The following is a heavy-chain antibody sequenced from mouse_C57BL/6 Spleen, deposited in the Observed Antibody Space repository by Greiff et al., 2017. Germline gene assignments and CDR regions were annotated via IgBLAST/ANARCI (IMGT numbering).Heavy chain of an antibody. Sequence: QVQLKESGPELVKPGASVKISCKASGYAFSSSWMNWVKQRPGKGLEWIGRIYPGDGDTNYNGKFKGKATLTADKSSSTAYMQLSSLTSEDSAVYFCARKDCVFDYDCYYAMDYWGQGTSVTVSS. V-gene: IGHV1-82*01. CDR3: ARKDCVFDYDCYYAMDY. CDR2: IYPGDGDT. CDR1: GYAFSSSW. J-gene: IGHJ4*01. D-gene: IGHD2-4*01.